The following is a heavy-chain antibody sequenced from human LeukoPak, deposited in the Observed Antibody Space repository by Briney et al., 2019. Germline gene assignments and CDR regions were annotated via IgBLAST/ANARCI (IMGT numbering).Heavy chain of an antibody. CDR2: INHSGST. J-gene: IGHJ5*02. CDR3: ARVVRGYSYGPRKCFDP. D-gene: IGHD5-18*01. Sequence: PSETLSLTSAVYGGSFSGYYWSWIRQPPGKGLEWIGEINHSGSTNYNPSLKSRVTISVDTSKNQFSLKLSSVTAADTAVYYCARVVRGYSYGPRKCFDPWGQGTLVTVSS. CDR1: GGSFSGYY. V-gene: IGHV4-34*01.